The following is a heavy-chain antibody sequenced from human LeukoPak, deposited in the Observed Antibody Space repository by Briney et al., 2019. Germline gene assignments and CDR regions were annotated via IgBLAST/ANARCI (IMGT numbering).Heavy chain of an antibody. Sequence: ASVKVSCKASGYTFTSYYMHWVRQAPGQELEWMGIINPSGGSTSYAQKFQGRVTMTRDMSTSTVYMELSSLRSEDTAVYYCARQDGSSWHDYWGQGTLVTVSS. CDR3: ARQDGSSWHDY. D-gene: IGHD6-13*01. CDR2: INPSGGST. J-gene: IGHJ4*02. CDR1: GYTFTSYY. V-gene: IGHV1-46*01.